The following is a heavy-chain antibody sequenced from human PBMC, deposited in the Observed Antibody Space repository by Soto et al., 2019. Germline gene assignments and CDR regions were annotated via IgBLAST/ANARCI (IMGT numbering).Heavy chain of an antibody. Sequence: GGSLRLSCAASGFPFSDYYMNWIRQAPGKGLEWVSYISGSGSTLYYADSVEGRFTISRDNAKNSLYLQMNSLRAEDTAVYYCARGLVGANYYYYGMDVWGQGTTVTVSS. CDR1: GFPFSDYY. D-gene: IGHD1-26*01. CDR2: ISGSGSTL. V-gene: IGHV3-11*01. J-gene: IGHJ6*02. CDR3: ARGLVGANYYYYGMDV.